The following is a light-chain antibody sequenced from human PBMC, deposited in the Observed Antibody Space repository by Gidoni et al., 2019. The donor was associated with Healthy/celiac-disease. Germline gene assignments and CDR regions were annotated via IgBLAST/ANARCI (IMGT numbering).Light chain of an antibody. CDR2: AAS. V-gene: IGKV1-9*01. CDR1: QGISSY. Sequence: DIQLTQSPSFLSASVGDRVTITCRASQGISSYLAWYQQKPGKAPKLLIYAASTLQSGVPSRFSGSGSGTEFTLTISSLQPEDFATYYCQQLNSYPFTFXQXTRLEIK. CDR3: QQLNSYPFT. J-gene: IGKJ5*01.